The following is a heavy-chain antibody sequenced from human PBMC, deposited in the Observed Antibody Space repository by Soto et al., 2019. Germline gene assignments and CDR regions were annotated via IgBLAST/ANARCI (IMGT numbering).Heavy chain of an antibody. J-gene: IGHJ1*01. CDR2: IYYSGST. Sequence: PSETLSLTCTVSGGSISSGGYYWSWIRQHPGKGLEWIGYIYYSGSTYYNPSLKSRVTISVDTSKNQFSLKLSSVTAADTAVYYCARAGVGAAVGYFQQRGQGTPVTVSS. CDR3: ARAGVGAAVGYFQQ. CDR1: GGSISSGGYY. V-gene: IGHV4-31*03. D-gene: IGHD6-13*01.